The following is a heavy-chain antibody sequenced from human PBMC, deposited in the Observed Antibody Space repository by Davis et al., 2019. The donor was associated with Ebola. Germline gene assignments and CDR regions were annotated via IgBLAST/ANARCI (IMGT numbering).Heavy chain of an antibody. V-gene: IGHV3-74*01. J-gene: IGHJ4*02. Sequence: GESLKISCAASGFTFSSYWMHWVRQAPGKGLVWVSRINSDGSSTSYADSVKGRFTISRDNAKSTLYLQMNSLRAEDTALYYCAKATRFLEWLLLDYWGQGTLVTVSS. CDR1: GFTFSSYW. CDR3: AKATRFLEWLLLDY. D-gene: IGHD3-3*01. CDR2: INSDGSST.